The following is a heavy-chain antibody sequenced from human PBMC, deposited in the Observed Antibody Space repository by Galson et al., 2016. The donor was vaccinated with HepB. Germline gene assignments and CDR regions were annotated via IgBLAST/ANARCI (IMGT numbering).Heavy chain of an antibody. V-gene: IGHV1-24*01. Sequence: SVKVSCKVSGHILSELSIHWVRQAPGKGLEWMGGFEPEDDEMIYAQEIKGRVLMTEDTSTDTAHMELSSLKTEDTAVYFCAARERVGWRSLGVWGQGTTVTVSS. J-gene: IGHJ6*02. CDR1: GHILSELS. CDR2: FEPEDDEM. D-gene: IGHD1-26*01. CDR3: AARERVGWRSLGV.